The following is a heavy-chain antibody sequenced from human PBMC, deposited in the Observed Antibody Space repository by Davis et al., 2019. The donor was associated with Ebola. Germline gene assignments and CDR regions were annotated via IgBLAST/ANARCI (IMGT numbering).Heavy chain of an antibody. CDR2: ISAYNGNT. V-gene: IGHV1-18*04. D-gene: IGHD4-23*01. CDR1: GYTFTSYG. CDR3: ARDLGAPNDYGGN. Sequence: ASVKVSCKASGYTFTSYGICWVRQAPGQGLEWMGWISAYNGNTNYAQKLQGRVTITADKSTSTAYMELSSLRSEDTAVYYCARDLGAPNDYGGNWGQGTLVTVSS. J-gene: IGHJ4*02.